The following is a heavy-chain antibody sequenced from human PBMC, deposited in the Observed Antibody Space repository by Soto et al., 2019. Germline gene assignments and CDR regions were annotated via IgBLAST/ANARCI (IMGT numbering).Heavy chain of an antibody. Sequence: PSETLSLTCSVSGGSISSGDYYWSWIRQPPGKGLEWIGYIYYSGSANYDPSLRSRVTISLNTSKNQFSLNLNSVTAADTAIYYCARWTYCGGDCYWLDFWGQGTLVTVSS. J-gene: IGHJ4*02. CDR1: GGSISSGDYY. V-gene: IGHV4-61*08. CDR2: IYYSGSA. CDR3: ARWTYCGGDCYWLDF. D-gene: IGHD2-21*02.